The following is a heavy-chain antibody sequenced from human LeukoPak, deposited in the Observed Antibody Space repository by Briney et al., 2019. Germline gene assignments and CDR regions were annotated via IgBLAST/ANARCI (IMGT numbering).Heavy chain of an antibody. J-gene: IGHJ3*02. V-gene: IGHV4-34*01. CDR3: ARGPQDGSGAYDI. CDR1: GFTFSSYS. D-gene: IGHD5-24*01. CDR2: INHSGNT. Sequence: GSLRLSCAASGFTFSSYSMNWVRQAPGKGLEWIGEINHSGNTIYNPSLKSRVTISVDTSKNQFSLKLSSVTAADTAVYYCARGPQDGSGAYDIWGQGTMVTVSS.